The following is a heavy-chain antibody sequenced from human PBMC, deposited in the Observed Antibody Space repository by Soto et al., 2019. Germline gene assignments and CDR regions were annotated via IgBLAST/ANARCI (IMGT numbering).Heavy chain of an antibody. J-gene: IGHJ5*02. CDR2: INYSGST. V-gene: IGHV4-39*01. Sequence: QLQLQESGPGLVKTSETLSLTCTVSGGSISSSPYYWGWIRQPPGKGLEWIGSINYSGSTYYIPSLKSRLTLSVDTAKYQCALRVISVSAADTALDYGSRRTAEGFDHWGQGTLVTVSS. CDR1: GGSISSSPYY. CDR3: SRRTAEGFDH.